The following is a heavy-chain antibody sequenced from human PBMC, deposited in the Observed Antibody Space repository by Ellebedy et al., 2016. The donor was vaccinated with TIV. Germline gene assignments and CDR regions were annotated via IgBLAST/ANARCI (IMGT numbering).Heavy chain of an antibody. D-gene: IGHD3-9*01. V-gene: IGHV4-59*01. CDR1: AGSTNNYY. J-gene: IGHJ6*02. Sequence: SETLSLTXTVSAGSTNNYYWSWIRQPPGKGLEWIGYVHYSGSTNYNPSLKSRVTISVDNSKNQFSLNLTSVTAADTADYYCARDLTISGLVTRPYGMDVWGQGTTVTVSS. CDR2: VHYSGST. CDR3: ARDLTISGLVTRPYGMDV.